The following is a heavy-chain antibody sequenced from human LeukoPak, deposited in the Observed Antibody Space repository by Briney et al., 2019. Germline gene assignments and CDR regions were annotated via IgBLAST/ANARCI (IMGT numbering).Heavy chain of an antibody. D-gene: IGHD4-23*01. CDR2: IIPIFGTA. J-gene: IGHJ1*01. CDR1: GGTFSSYA. CDR3: ARGGGNSHAEYFQH. Sequence: ASVKVSCKASGGTFSSYAISWVRQAPGQGLEWMGGIIPIFGTANYAQKFQGRVTITTDESTSTAYMELSSLRSEDTAVYYCARGGGNSHAEYFQHWGQGTLVTVSS. V-gene: IGHV1-69*05.